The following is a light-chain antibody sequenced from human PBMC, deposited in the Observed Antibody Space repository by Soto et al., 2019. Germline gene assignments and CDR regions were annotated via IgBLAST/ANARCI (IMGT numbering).Light chain of an antibody. Sequence: VLTQTPLSSPVTLGQPASISCRSSQSLVYSDGNTYLSWLQQRPGQPPRLLIYQVSNRFSGVPDRFSGSGAGTDFTLTISRLEAEDVGVYSCILFSNFPRTFGQGTKVETK. CDR2: QVS. CDR3: ILFSNFPRT. J-gene: IGKJ1*01. V-gene: IGKV2-24*01. CDR1: QSLVYSDGNTY.